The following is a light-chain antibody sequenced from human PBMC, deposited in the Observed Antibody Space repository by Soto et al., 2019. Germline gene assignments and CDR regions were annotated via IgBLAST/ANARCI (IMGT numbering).Light chain of an antibody. V-gene: IGKV1-5*01. J-gene: IGKJ4*01. CDR1: QSVSSW. Sequence: DIQMTQSPSTLSASVGDRVTITCRASQSVSSWLAWYQQKTGKAPKILIYDTSNLEPGVPSRFSGSRSGTHFTFTITSLQPEDFATYYCQQYADVPLTFGGGTKVDIK. CDR2: DTS. CDR3: QQYADVPLT.